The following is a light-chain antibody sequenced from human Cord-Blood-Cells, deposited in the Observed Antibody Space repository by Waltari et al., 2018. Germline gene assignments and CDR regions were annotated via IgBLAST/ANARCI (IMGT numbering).Light chain of an antibody. Sequence: DIVMTQSQLSLPVTPGEPASISCRSSQSLLHSNGYNYLDWYLQKPGQAPQLLIYLGSNRASGVPDRFSGSGSGTDFTLRISGVEAEDVGVYYCMQALQTPRTFGQGTKVEI. CDR1: QSLLHSNGYNY. CDR3: MQALQTPRT. CDR2: LGS. V-gene: IGKV2-28*01. J-gene: IGKJ1*01.